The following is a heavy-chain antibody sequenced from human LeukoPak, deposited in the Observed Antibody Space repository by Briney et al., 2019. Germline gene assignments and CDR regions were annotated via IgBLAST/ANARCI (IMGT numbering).Heavy chain of an antibody. V-gene: IGHV4-30-4*01. CDR3: ARVRVRGVILDY. CDR1: GGSISSGDYY. J-gene: IGHJ4*02. Sequence: PSQTLSLTCTVSGGSISSGDYYWSWIRQPPGKGLEWIGYIYYSGSTYYNPSLKSRVTISVDTSKNQFSLKLSSVTAADTAVYYCARVRVRGVILDYWGQGTLVTVS. D-gene: IGHD3-10*01. CDR2: IYYSGST.